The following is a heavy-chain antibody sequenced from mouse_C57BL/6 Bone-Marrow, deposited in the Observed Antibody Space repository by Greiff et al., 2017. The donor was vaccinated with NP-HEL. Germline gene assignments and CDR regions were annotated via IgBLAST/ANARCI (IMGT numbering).Heavy chain of an antibody. Sequence: VQLQPSGAELVRPGASVTLSCKASGYTFTDYEMHWVKQTPVHGLEWIGAIDPETGGTAYNQKFKGKAILTADKSPSTAYMELRSLTSEDSAVYYCTQCKKGVCYAMDYWGQGTSVTVSS. CDR3: TQCKKGVCYAMDY. V-gene: IGHV1-15*01. CDR1: GYTFTDYE. J-gene: IGHJ4*01. CDR2: IDPETGGT.